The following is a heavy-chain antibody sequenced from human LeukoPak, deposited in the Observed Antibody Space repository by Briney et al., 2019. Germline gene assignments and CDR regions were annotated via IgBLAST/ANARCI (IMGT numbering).Heavy chain of an antibody. J-gene: IGHJ3*02. D-gene: IGHD1-26*01. CDR2: ISGSGGST. V-gene: IGHV3-23*01. Sequence: GGSLRLSCAASGFTFSSYGMSWVRQAPGKGLEWVSAISGSGGSTYYADSVKGRFTISRDNSKNTLYLQMNSLRAEDTAVYYCARGGSYLSAFDIWGQGTMDTVSS. CDR3: ARGGSYLSAFDI. CDR1: GFTFSSYG.